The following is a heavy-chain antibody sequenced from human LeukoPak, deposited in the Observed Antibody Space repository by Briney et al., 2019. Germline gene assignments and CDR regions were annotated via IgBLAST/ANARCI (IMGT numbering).Heavy chain of an antibody. CDR3: ARAYSGYDLARYYYMDV. J-gene: IGHJ6*03. D-gene: IGHD5-12*01. CDR1: GFTFSSYW. V-gene: IGHV3-7*01. CDR2: IKQDGSEK. Sequence: GGSLRLSCAASGFTFSSYWTSWVRQAPGKGLEWVANIKQDGSEKYYVDSVKGRFTISRDNAKNSLYLQMNSLRAEDTAVYYCARAYSGYDLARYYYMDVWGKGTTVTISS.